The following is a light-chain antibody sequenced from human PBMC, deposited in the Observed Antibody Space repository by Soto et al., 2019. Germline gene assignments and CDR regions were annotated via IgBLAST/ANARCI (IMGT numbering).Light chain of an antibody. Sequence: DIQMTQSPSSLSASVGDRVTITCRASQSISSFLNWYQQKPGKAPNLLIYATSSLKRGVPSRFSGSGSGTDFTLTISSLQPEDFATYYCQQSYSTPRTFGQGTKLDIK. CDR1: QSISSF. V-gene: IGKV1-39*01. CDR3: QQSYSTPRT. CDR2: ATS. J-gene: IGKJ2*02.